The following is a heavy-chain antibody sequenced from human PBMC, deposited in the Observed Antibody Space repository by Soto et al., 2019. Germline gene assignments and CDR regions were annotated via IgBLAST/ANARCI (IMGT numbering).Heavy chain of an antibody. Sequence: QVQLVESGGGVVQPGGSLRLSCVASGFTFSNFGMHWVRQAPGKGLEWVAVISNDENIKQYADSVRGRFAISRDSSNNTLYLQMTSLRAEDTAIYDCARGLHSVLDYWDQGTLVTVSS. J-gene: IGHJ4*02. V-gene: IGHV3-33*01. CDR3: ARGLHSVLDY. CDR1: GFTFSNFG. CDR2: ISNDENIK. D-gene: IGHD2-21*01.